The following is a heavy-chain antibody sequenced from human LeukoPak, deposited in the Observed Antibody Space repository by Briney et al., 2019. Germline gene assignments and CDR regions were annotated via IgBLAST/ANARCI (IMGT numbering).Heavy chain of an antibody. V-gene: IGHV4-59*01. J-gene: IGHJ4*02. CDR1: GAAISSYY. Sequence: SETLSLTCSVSGAAISSYYWSWIRQPPGKGLEWIGYISNSGSTNYNPSLKSRVTISVDTSKNQFSLKLSSVTAADTAVYFCARLSLRDYLDYWGQGALVTVSS. CDR3: ARLSLRDYLDY. D-gene: IGHD2-15*01. CDR2: ISNSGST.